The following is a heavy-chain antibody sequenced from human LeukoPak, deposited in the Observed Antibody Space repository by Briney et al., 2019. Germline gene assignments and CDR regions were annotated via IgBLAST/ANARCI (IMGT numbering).Heavy chain of an antibody. Sequence: GGSLRLSCAASGFTFSSYAMSWVRQAPGKGLEWVSAIIGSGGSTYYADSVKGRFTISRDNSKNTLYLQMNSLRAEDTAVYYCAKDRLGGGVSSDDAFDIWGQGTMVTVSS. J-gene: IGHJ3*02. CDR3: AKDRLGGGVSSDDAFDI. D-gene: IGHD3-16*01. CDR2: IIGSGGST. CDR1: GFTFSSYA. V-gene: IGHV3-23*01.